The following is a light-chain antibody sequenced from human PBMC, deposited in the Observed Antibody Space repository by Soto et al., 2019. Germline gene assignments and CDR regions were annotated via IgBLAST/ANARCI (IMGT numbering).Light chain of an antibody. CDR1: QSINHW. Sequence: DIPMTQSPSTLSASVGDRVTITCRASQSINHWLAWYQQKPGKVPKLLIFKASSLQSGVPSRFSGSESGTEFTLTISSLQPDDFATYYCQQYNNFPWTFGQGTKVEIK. CDR2: KAS. CDR3: QQYNNFPWT. V-gene: IGKV1-5*03. J-gene: IGKJ1*01.